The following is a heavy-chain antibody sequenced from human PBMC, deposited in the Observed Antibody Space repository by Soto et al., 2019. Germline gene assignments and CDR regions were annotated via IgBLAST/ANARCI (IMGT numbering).Heavy chain of an antibody. J-gene: IGHJ4*02. V-gene: IGHV3-11*01. D-gene: IGHD3-16*01. CDR2: INPGGDVI. CDR3: TRDPRITDF. CDR1: GFNLRDYY. Sequence: GGSMRLACAASGFNLRDYYMTWIRQAPGKGLELLSYINPGGDVIKYVDSVKGRFTISRDNAKNSLYLHMNSLRGEDTAVYYCTRDPRITDFWGQGTLVTVSS.